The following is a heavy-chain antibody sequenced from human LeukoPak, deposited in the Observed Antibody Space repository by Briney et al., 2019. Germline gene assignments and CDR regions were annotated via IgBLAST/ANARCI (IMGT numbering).Heavy chain of an antibody. J-gene: IGHJ6*02. V-gene: IGHV1-18*01. CDR2: ISASNGDT. D-gene: IGHD2-2*01. Sequence: ASVKVSCKASGYTFTSYGITWVRQAPGQGLEWMGWISASNGDTNYAQKLQGRVTMTRNTSISTAYMELSSLRSEDTAVYYCARGGSSTGYYYYYYGMDVWGQGTTVTVSS. CDR1: GYTFTSYG. CDR3: ARGGSSTGYYYYYYGMDV.